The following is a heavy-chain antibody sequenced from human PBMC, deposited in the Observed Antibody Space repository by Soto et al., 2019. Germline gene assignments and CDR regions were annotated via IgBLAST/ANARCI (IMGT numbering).Heavy chain of an antibody. V-gene: IGHV4-31*03. CDR3: ARSADSSGYYVWFDP. J-gene: IGHJ5*02. Sequence: PSETLSLTCTVSGGSISSGGYYWSWIRQHPGKGLEWIGYIYYSGSTYYNPSLKSRVTISVDTSKNQFSLKLSSVTAADTAVYYCARSADSSGYYVWFDPWGQGTLVTVSS. CDR2: IYYSGST. D-gene: IGHD3-22*01. CDR1: GGSISSGGYY.